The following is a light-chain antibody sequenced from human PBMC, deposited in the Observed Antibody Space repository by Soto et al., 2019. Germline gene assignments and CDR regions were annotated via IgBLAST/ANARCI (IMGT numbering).Light chain of an antibody. CDR3: QQYGSSPRT. V-gene: IGKV3-20*01. Sequence: EIVMTQSPATLSVSPGERATLSCRASQSVSSNLALYQQKPGQAPRLLIYGASSRATGIPDRFSGSGSGTDFTLSISRLEPEDFAVYYCQQYGSSPRTFGQGTKVDIK. CDR2: GAS. J-gene: IGKJ1*01. CDR1: QSVSSN.